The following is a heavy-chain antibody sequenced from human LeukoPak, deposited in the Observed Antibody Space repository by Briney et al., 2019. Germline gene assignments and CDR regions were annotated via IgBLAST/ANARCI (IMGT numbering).Heavy chain of an antibody. Sequence: PGGSLRLSCAPSGFAFSKFFMAWVRQVPGKGVEWVSNIKPDGRETYYLGSVKGRFTISRDNAENSLYLQMNSLRAEDTAVFYCARGPGGSGWGAFDIWGQGTLVSVSS. D-gene: IGHD4-23*01. CDR1: GFAFSKFF. CDR3: ARGPGGSGWGAFDI. CDR2: IKPDGRET. V-gene: IGHV3-7*05. J-gene: IGHJ3*02.